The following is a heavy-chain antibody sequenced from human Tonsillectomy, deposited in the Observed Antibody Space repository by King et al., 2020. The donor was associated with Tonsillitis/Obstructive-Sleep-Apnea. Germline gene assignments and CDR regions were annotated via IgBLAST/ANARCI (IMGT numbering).Heavy chain of an antibody. J-gene: IGHJ6*03. Sequence: QLVQSGGGLVQPGGSLRLSCAASGFTVSSNYMSWVRQAPGKGLEWVSVIYSGGSTYYADSVKGRFTISRDNSKNTLYLQMNSLRAEDTAVYYCAKVLSDCWSGYYWGGGMVDYYYYMDVWGKGTTVTVSS. CDR3: AKVLSDCWSGYYWGGGMVDYYYYMDV. CDR2: IYSGGST. D-gene: IGHD3-3*01. V-gene: IGHV3-66*01. CDR1: GFTVSSNY.